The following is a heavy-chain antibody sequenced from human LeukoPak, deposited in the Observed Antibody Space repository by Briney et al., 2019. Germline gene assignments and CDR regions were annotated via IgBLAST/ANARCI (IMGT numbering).Heavy chain of an antibody. Sequence: SETLSLTCTVSSGSISSYYWSWIRQPPGKGLEWLGYIFYSGSTDYNPSLKSRVTISVDTSKNQFSLKLSSVTAADTAVYYCATYYYDSSGYYHFDYWGQGTLVAVSS. V-gene: IGHV4-59*01. J-gene: IGHJ4*02. CDR2: IFYSGST. CDR3: ATYYYDSSGYYHFDY. CDR1: SGSISSYY. D-gene: IGHD3-22*01.